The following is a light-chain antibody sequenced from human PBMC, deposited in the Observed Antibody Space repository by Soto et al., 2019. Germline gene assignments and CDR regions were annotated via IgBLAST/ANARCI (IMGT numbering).Light chain of an antibody. CDR2: GAS. CDR1: QSVTTAY. V-gene: IGKV3-20*01. CDR3: QQYGSSSPT. Sequence: EIVLTQSPGTLSLSAGERATLSCRASQSVTTAYLAWYQQRPGQAPRLLIYGASSRAAVIPDRFSGSGSGTDFTLTISRLEPEDFAVYYGQQYGSSSPTFGPGTKVDIK. J-gene: IGKJ3*01.